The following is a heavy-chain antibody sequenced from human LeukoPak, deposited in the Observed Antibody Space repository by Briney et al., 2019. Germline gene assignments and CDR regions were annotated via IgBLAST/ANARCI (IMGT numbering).Heavy chain of an antibody. J-gene: IGHJ4*02. Sequence: PGRSLRLSCAASGFTFSSYAMHWVRQAPGKGLEWVAVISYHGSNKYYADSVKGRFTISRDNSKNTLYLQMNSLRAEDTAVYYCARGASYYDSSGYYYYWGQGTLVTVSS. D-gene: IGHD3-22*01. CDR3: ARGASYYDSSGYYYY. V-gene: IGHV3-30*04. CDR2: ISYHGSNK. CDR1: GFTFSSYA.